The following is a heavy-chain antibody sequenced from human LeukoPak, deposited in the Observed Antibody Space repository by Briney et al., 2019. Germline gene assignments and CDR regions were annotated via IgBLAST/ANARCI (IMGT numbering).Heavy chain of an antibody. CDR1: GGSISSSSYY. CDR3: ARAGVATSH. J-gene: IGHJ4*02. D-gene: IGHD5-12*01. Sequence: SETLSLTCTVSGGSISSSSYYWGWIRQPPGKGLEWIGSIYYSGSTYYNPSLKSRVTISVDTSKNQFSLKLSSVTAADTAVYYCARAGVATSHWGQGTLVTVSS. V-gene: IGHV4-39*07. CDR2: IYYSGST.